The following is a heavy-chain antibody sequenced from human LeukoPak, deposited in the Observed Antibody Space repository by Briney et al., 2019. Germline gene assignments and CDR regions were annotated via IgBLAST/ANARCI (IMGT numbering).Heavy chain of an antibody. Sequence: GGSLRLSRAASGFIFSDYAMTWVRQGPGERLEWVSSITDNGINTYYIDSVKGRFTSSRDNSKNTLFLQMNSLRAEDTAIYFCAKVGYCTTTSCPFDYWGQGTLVTVSS. V-gene: IGHV3-23*01. CDR2: ITDNGINT. D-gene: IGHD2-2*01. CDR3: AKVGYCTTTSCPFDY. CDR1: GFIFSDYA. J-gene: IGHJ4*02.